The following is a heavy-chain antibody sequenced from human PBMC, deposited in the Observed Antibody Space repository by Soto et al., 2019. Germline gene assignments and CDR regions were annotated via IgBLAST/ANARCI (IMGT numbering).Heavy chain of an antibody. D-gene: IGHD6-19*01. Sequence: GGSLRLSCVVSGFTFSSYWMNWVRQAPGKGLEWVAIINQEGSEKRYVDSVKGRFTISRDNAKNSLFLQMNSLRAEDTGVYYCAGSGGWLHHYWGQGTLVTVSS. J-gene: IGHJ4*02. CDR3: AGSGGWLHHY. V-gene: IGHV3-7*01. CDR2: INQEGSEK. CDR1: GFTFSSYW.